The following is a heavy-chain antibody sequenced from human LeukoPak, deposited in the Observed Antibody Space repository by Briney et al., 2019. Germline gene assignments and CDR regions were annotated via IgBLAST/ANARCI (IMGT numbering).Heavy chain of an antibody. Sequence: PSETLSLTCTVSGGSISGYYWSWIRQPPGKGLEWIGYIYTSGNTNYNPSLKSRVTISVDTSKDQFSLKLNSVTATDTAVYYCARHMLLAIWFDPWGQGTLVTVSS. CDR1: GGSISGYY. CDR3: ARHMLLAIWFDP. J-gene: IGHJ5*02. CDR2: IYTSGNT. D-gene: IGHD2-8*02. V-gene: IGHV4-4*09.